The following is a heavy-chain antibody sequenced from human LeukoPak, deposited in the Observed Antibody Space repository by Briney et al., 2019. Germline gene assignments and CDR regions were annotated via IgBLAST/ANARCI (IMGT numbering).Heavy chain of an antibody. Sequence: PGGSLRLSCAASGFTFSSYSMNWVRQAPGKGLEWVSSISSSSSYIYYADSVKGRFTISRDNAKNSLYLQMNSLRAEDTAVYYCARGRIVGATSDAFDIWGQGTMVTVSS. D-gene: IGHD1-26*01. CDR1: GFTFSSYS. CDR2: ISSSSSYI. V-gene: IGHV3-21*01. CDR3: ARGRIVGATSDAFDI. J-gene: IGHJ3*02.